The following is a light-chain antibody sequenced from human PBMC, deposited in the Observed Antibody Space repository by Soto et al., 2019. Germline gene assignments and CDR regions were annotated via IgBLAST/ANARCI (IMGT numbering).Light chain of an antibody. V-gene: IGKV3-15*01. Sequence: EIVMTQSPATLSVTPGERATLSCRASQSVSSNLAWYQQKPGQAPRLLIYGASTRATGIPARFSGSGSGTEFTLTISSLQSEDFAVYYCQQYNNWPPLPFGGGSKADVK. CDR1: QSVSSN. CDR2: GAS. J-gene: IGKJ4*01. CDR3: QQYNNWPPLP.